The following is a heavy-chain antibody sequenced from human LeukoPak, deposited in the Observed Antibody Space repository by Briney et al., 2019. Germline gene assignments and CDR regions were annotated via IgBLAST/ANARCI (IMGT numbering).Heavy chain of an antibody. CDR1: GFTFNNYA. J-gene: IGHJ5*02. CDR2: IIGSGGNT. Sequence: GGSLRLSCAASGFTFNNYAMTWVRQAPGKGLEWVSTIIGSGGNTDYADSVKGRFTISRDNPKDTLFLQMDNLRVEDTAVYYCATFCSGGDCYSFAPWGQGTLVTVSS. V-gene: IGHV3-23*01. CDR3: ATFCSGGDCYSFAP. D-gene: IGHD2-15*01.